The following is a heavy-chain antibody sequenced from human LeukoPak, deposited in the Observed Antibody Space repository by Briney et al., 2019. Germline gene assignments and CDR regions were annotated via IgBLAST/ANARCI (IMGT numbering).Heavy chain of an antibody. CDR1: GYTFIDHY. D-gene: IGHD3-22*01. V-gene: IGHV1-2*02. CDR2: IDPDTGDT. J-gene: IGHJ4*02. CDR3: ARAGHNSNSGGYDF. Sequence: ASVKVSCKPSGYTFIDHYLHWARQAPGQGLESLGWIDPDTGDTNYPQKFQGRLTMTRDTSSSTAYMELNRLRSDDTAVYYCARAGHNSNSGGYDFWGLGTLVTVSS.